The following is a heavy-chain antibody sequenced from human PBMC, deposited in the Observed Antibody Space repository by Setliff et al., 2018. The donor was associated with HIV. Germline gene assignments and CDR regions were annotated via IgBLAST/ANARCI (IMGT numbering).Heavy chain of an antibody. CDR3: ARGVQAQVVLMSYVKGRFDP. V-gene: IGHV4-38-2*02. Sequence: PSETLSLTCTVSGDSISSDFYWGWIRQPPGKGLEWIGSIYHSGNTYYMPSLQSRVTISVDMSKNQFSLNLNSVTAADTAVYYCARGVQAQVVLMSYVKGRFDPWGQGTQVTVSS. D-gene: IGHD2-8*01. J-gene: IGHJ5*02. CDR1: GDSISSDFY. CDR2: IYHSGNT.